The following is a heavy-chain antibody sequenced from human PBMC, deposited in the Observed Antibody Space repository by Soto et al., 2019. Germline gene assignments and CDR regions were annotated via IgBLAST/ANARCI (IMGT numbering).Heavy chain of an antibody. D-gene: IGHD6-6*01. CDR3: AKASLPPYSSSSWYFDL. J-gene: IGHJ2*01. V-gene: IGHV3-23*01. Sequence: GGSLRLSCAASGFTFSSYAMSWVRQAPGKGLEWVSAISGSGGSTYYADSVKGRFTISRDNSKNTLYLQMKSLRAEDTAVYYCAKASLPPYSSSSWYFDLWGRGTLVTVSS. CDR2: ISGSGGST. CDR1: GFTFSSYA.